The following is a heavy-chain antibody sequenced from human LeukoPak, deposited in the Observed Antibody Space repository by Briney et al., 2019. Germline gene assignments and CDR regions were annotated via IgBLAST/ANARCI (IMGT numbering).Heavy chain of an antibody. Sequence: QAGGSLRLSCSASGFIFDTYAMHWVRQAPGKGLEWVAIISSDARNKYHIESVKGRFTISRDTSKNTVYLQMNRLRPEDTAVYYCGRDLTRVVRGVIKLHYYYGMDVWGQGTTVTVSS. CDR3: GRDLTRVVRGVIKLHYYYGMDV. CDR2: ISSDARNK. D-gene: IGHD3-10*01. CDR1: GFIFDTYA. V-gene: IGHV3-30*03. J-gene: IGHJ6*02.